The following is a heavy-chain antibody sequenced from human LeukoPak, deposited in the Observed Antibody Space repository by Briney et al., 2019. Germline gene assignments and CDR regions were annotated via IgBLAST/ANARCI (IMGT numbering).Heavy chain of an antibody. V-gene: IGHV1-58*01. CDR2: IVVGSGNT. Sequence: SVKVSCKASGFTFSSSAVQWVRQARGQRLEWIGWIVVGSGNTNYAQKFQERVTITRDMSTTTAYMELSSLRSEDTAVYYCASKGSSGWFDYWGQGTLVTVSS. CDR1: GFTFSSSA. D-gene: IGHD6-19*01. J-gene: IGHJ4*02. CDR3: ASKGSSGWFDY.